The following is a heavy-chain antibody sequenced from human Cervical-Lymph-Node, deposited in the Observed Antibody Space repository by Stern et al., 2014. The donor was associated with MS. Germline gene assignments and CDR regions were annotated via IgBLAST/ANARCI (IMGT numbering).Heavy chain of an antibody. CDR2: IHYSGGT. CDR1: GGSVSNSHSF. V-gene: IGHV4-61*01. J-gene: IGHJ5*02. D-gene: IGHD1-7*01. CDR3: AREGTGTRIVRFDP. Sequence: QVQLVQSGPRLLKPSKTLTLTCTVAGGSVSNSHSFCTWIRQTPGKGPVWLAKIHYSGGTTYNPSLKSRVTMSMDTSKNQFSLRLTSVTAADTAVYYCAREGTGTRIVRFDPWGQGSLVTVSS.